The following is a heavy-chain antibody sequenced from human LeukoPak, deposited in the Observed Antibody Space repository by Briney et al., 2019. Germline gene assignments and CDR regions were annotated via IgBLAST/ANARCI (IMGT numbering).Heavy chain of an antibody. D-gene: IGHD1-1*01. CDR3: ARTVAATSGPTVLYYYILDV. V-gene: IGHV2-70*11. Sequence: SGPTLVNPTQTLTLTCSFSGFSLSTSGMCVTWVRQPPGKALAWLARIDWNDNKYYNTSLKTRLTMSKDSSKNQVVLTMTNMSPVDTATYYCARTVAATSGPTVLYYYILDVWGQGTGVTVSS. CDR1: GFSLSTSGMC. CDR2: IDWNDNK. J-gene: IGHJ6*02.